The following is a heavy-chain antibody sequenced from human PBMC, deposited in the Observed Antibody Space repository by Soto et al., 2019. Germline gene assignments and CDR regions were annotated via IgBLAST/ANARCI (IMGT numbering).Heavy chain of an antibody. Sequence: QVQLVESGGGVVQPGRSLRLSCAASGFTFSSYAMHWVRQAPGKGLEWVAVISYDGSNKYYADSVKGRFTISRDNSKNTLYLQLNSLRAEDTAVYYCARVTTVTTYYYGMDVWGQGTTVTVSS. CDR1: GFTFSSYA. J-gene: IGHJ6*02. D-gene: IGHD4-17*01. CDR2: ISYDGSNK. CDR3: ARVTTVTTYYYGMDV. V-gene: IGHV3-30-3*01.